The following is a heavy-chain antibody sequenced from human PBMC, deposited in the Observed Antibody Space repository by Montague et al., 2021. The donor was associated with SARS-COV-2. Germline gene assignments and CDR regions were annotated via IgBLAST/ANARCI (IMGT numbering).Heavy chain of an antibody. CDR3: ARGRPVTTFYYYYYGMDV. CDR2: INHSGST. D-gene: IGHD4-17*01. Sequence: SETLSLTCAVYGGSFSGYYWSWIRQPPGKGLEWIGEINHSGSTNYNPSLKSRVTISVDTSKNQFSLKLSSVTAADTAAYYCARGRPVTTFYYYYYGMDVWGQGTTVTVSS. J-gene: IGHJ6*02. CDR1: GGSFSGYY. V-gene: IGHV4-34*01.